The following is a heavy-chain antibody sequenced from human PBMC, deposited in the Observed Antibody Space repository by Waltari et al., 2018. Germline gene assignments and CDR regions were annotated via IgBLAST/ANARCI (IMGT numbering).Heavy chain of an antibody. CDR3: ATDPYGDYLYYFDY. D-gene: IGHD4-17*01. CDR1: GFTFSSYG. J-gene: IGHJ4*02. V-gene: IGHV3-30*03. Sequence: QVQLVESGGGVVQPGRSLRLSCAASGFTFSSYGMQWGRPAPGQGLEWVAVISYDGSNKYYADSVKGRFTISRDNSKNTLYLQMNSLRAEDTAVYYCATDPYGDYLYYFDYWGQGTLVTVSS. CDR2: ISYDGSNK.